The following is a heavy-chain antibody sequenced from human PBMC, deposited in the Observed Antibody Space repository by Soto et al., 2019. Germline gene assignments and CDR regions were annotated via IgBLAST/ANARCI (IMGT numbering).Heavy chain of an antibody. Sequence: SGPTLVNPTQTLTLTCTFSGFSLSTSGMRVSWIRQPPGEALERLARIDWADDKFYSTSLKSRLTISKGTSKNQVVLTMTNMDPVDAATYYCARGHPVGDDSYYYYYGFDVWGQGTTVTVSS. CDR3: ARGHPVGDDSYYYYYGFDV. CDR1: GFSLSTSGMR. D-gene: IGHD3-16*01. J-gene: IGHJ6*02. V-gene: IGHV2-70*04. CDR2: IDWADDK.